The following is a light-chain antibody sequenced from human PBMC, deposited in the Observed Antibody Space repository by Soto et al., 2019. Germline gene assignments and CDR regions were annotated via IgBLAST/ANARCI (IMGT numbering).Light chain of an antibody. CDR2: DAS. CDR1: QSISKW. V-gene: IGKV1-5*01. J-gene: IGKJ1*01. Sequence: QMIQSPATLCAAVRDKDNITCRSRQSISKWLAWYQQKSGKAPKLLIFDASNLQSGVPSRFSGTESGTEFTLTISSLQPDDFGTYYCQQYNTYPSPTFAHGTKVDIK. CDR3: QQYNTYPSPT.